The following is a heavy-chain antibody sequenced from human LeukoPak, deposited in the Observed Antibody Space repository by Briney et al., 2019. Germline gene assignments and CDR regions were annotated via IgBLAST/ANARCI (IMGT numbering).Heavy chain of an antibody. CDR3: ARDLDYGGNSEEVDY. CDR1: GFTFSSYS. D-gene: IGHD4-23*01. V-gene: IGHV3-21*01. CDR2: ISSSSSYI. J-gene: IGHJ4*02. Sequence: GGSLRLSCAASGFTFSSYSMNWVRQAPGKGLEWVSSISSSSSYIYYADSVKGRFTISRDNAKNSLYLQMNSLRAEDTAVYYCARDLDYGGNSEEVDYWGQGTLVTVSS.